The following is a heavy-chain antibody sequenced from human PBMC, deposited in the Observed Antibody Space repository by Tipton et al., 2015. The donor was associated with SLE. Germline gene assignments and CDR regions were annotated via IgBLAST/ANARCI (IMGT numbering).Heavy chain of an antibody. CDR2: IYHSEST. CDR1: GGSISSSSYY. J-gene: IGHJ4*02. V-gene: IGHV4-39*07. CDR3: ARRPRASYQRVFDY. Sequence: TLSLTCTVSGGSISSSSYYWGWIRQPPRRGLEWIGNIYHSESTYYNPSLKSRVTISVDTSKNQFSLKLSSVTAADTAVYYCARRPRASYQRVFDYWGQGTLVIVSP. D-gene: IGHD1-26*01.